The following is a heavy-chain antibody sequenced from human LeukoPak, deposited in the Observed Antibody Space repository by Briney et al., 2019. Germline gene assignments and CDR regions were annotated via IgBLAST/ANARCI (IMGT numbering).Heavy chain of an antibody. CDR1: GFTFSSYE. V-gene: IGHV3-48*03. CDR3: ARGLEVGATTYY. Sequence: PGGSLRLSRAASGFTFSSYEMNWVRQAPGKGLEWVSYISSSGSTIYYADSVKGRFTISRDNAKNSLYLQMNSLRAEDTAVYYCARGLEVGATTYYWGQGTLVTVSS. CDR2: ISSSGSTI. D-gene: IGHD1-26*01. J-gene: IGHJ4*02.